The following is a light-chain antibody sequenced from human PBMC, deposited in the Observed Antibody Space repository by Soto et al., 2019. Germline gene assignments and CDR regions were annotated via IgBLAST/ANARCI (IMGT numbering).Light chain of an antibody. CDR2: LAS. Sequence: ENVLTQSPGTLSLSPGERATLSCRASQSVSGSYLAWYQQKPGQAPRLLIYLASTRANGIPDRFSGSASGTDFTLSIIRLEPEDSAVYYCHQYGGAPQTFGQGTKLEI. CDR1: QSVSGSY. V-gene: IGKV3-20*01. CDR3: HQYGGAPQT. J-gene: IGKJ2*01.